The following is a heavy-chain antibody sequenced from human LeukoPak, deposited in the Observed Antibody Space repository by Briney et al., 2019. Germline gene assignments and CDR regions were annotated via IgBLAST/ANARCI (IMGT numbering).Heavy chain of an antibody. D-gene: IGHD2-15*01. J-gene: IGHJ5*02. CDR2: INPNSGGT. CDR3: ASDCSGGSCYPSSGNWFDP. V-gene: IGHV1-2*06. CDR1: GYTFTGYY. Sequence: ASVKVSCKASGYTFTGYYMHWVRQAPGQGLEWMGRINPNSGGTNYAQKFQGRVTMTRDTSISTAYMELSRLRSDDTAVYYCASDCSGGSCYPSSGNWFDPWGQGTLVTVSS.